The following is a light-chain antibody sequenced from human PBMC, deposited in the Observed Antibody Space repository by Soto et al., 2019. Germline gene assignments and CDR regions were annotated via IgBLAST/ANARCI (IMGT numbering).Light chain of an antibody. Sequence: EIVLTQSPATLSVSPGERSTLAFSVSQSVSSNLAWYQEKLGQAPRLLIYGASTRATGIPARFSGSGSGTEFTLTISSLQSEDFAVYYCQQYNNWPPLTFGQGTRLEI. V-gene: IGKV3D-15*01. J-gene: IGKJ5*01. CDR3: QQYNNWPPLT. CDR2: GAS. CDR1: QSVSSN.